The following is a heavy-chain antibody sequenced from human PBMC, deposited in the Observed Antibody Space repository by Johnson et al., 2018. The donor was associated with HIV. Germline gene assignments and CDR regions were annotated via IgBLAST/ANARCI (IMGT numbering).Heavy chain of an antibody. J-gene: IGHJ3*02. CDR3: AKDRIVGAIGDAFDI. CDR2: ISGRGGST. Sequence: VQLVESGGGLIQPGGSLRLSCEASGFTFSSYAMNWVRQAPGKGLEWVSAISGRGGSTYYADSVKGRFTISRDNSKNTLYLQRNSLRAEDTAVYYCAKDRIVGAIGDAFDIWGQGTMVTVSS. V-gene: IGHV3-23*04. CDR1: GFTFSSYA. D-gene: IGHD1-26*01.